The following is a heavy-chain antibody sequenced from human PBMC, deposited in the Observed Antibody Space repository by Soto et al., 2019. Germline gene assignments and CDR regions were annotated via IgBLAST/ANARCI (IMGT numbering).Heavy chain of an antibody. D-gene: IGHD3-22*01. CDR3: ARESYYYDSSGYYSDYYYYGMDV. Sequence: QVQLVESGGGVVQPGRSLRLSCAASGFTFSSYGMHWVRQAPGKGLEWVAVIWYDGSNKYYADSVKGRFTISRDNSKNTLYLQMNSLRAEDTAVYYCARESYYYDSSGYYSDYYYYGMDVWGQGTTVTVSS. V-gene: IGHV3-33*01. CDR1: GFTFSSYG. J-gene: IGHJ6*02. CDR2: IWYDGSNK.